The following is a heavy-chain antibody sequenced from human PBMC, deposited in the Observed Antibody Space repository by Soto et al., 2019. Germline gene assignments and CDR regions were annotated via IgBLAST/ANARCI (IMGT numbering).Heavy chain of an antibody. D-gene: IGHD5-18*01. CDR2: IYPNDSDT. J-gene: IGHJ4*02. CDR3: ATPAWIQLWSFNY. V-gene: IGHV5-51*01. Sequence: GESLKISCKGSGYSFTSYWIGWVRQMPGKGLEWMGTIYPNDSDTRYSPSFQGHATISVDKSISTAYLQWSSLKASDTAMYYCATPAWIQLWSFNYWGQGTLVTVSS. CDR1: GYSFTSYW.